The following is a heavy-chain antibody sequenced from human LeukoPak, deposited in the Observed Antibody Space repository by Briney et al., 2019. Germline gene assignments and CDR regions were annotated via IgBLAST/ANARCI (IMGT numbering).Heavy chain of an antibody. D-gene: IGHD2-21*02. CDR1: GGSFSGYY. V-gene: IGHV4-31*11. J-gene: IGHJ2*01. CDR3: ARDRRELYCGGDCYAPWYFDL. Sequence: SETLSLTCAVYGGSFSGYYWSWIRQHPGKGLEWIGYIYYSGSTYYNPSLKSRVTISVDTSKNQFSLKLSSVTAADTAVYYCARDRRELYCGGDCYAPWYFDLWGRGTLVTVSS. CDR2: IYYSGST.